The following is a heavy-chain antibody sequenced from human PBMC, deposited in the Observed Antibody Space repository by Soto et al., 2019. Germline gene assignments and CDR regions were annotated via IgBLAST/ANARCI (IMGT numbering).Heavy chain of an antibody. D-gene: IGHD2-2*01. Sequence: GGSLRLSCAASGFTFSSYGMHWVRQAPGKGLEWVAVIWYDGSNKYYADSVKGRFTISRDNSKNTLYLQMNSLRAEDTAVYYCARDGPDCSSTSCYFRAYYYYYGMDVWGQGTTVTVSS. CDR1: GFTFSSYG. V-gene: IGHV3-33*01. CDR3: ARDGPDCSSTSCYFRAYYYYYGMDV. J-gene: IGHJ6*02. CDR2: IWYDGSNK.